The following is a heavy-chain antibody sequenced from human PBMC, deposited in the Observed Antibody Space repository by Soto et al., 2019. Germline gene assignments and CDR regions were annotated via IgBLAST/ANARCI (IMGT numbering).Heavy chain of an antibody. CDR2: IDHTGGD. D-gene: IGHD1-7*01. CDR1: GYSVSSGDFY. J-gene: IGHJ4*02. V-gene: IGHV4-30-4*01. CDR3: ASRDPGTSVDY. Sequence: TLSLTCSVSGYSVSSGDFYGSWIRQQPGKGLEWVGFIDHTGGDHYNPSLKSRLNILIDTSKNEFSLKVTSLTAADTAVYYCASRDPGTSVDYWGQGTLVTVSS.